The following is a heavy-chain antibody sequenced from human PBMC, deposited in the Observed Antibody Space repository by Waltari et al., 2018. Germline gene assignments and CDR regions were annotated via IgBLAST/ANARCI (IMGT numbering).Heavy chain of an antibody. CDR2: NNPNSGGT. J-gene: IGHJ4*02. Sequence: QVQLVQSGAEVKKPGASVKVSCKASGYTGYYMHWVRQAPGQGLEWMGWNNPNSGGTNYAQKFQGRVTMTRDTSISTAYMELSRLRSDDTAVYCCARPSSGWTYYFDYWGQGTLVTVSS. V-gene: IGHV1-2*02. CDR1: GYTGYY. CDR3: ARPSSGWTYYFDY. D-gene: IGHD6-19*01.